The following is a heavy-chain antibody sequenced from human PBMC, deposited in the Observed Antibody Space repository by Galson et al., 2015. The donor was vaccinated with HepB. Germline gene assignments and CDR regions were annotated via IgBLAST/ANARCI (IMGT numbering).Heavy chain of an antibody. D-gene: IGHD2-2*01. V-gene: IGHV3-11*06. CDR2: ISSSSSYT. J-gene: IGHJ5*02. CDR3: ARGTSSTSGIWFDP. Sequence: SLRLSCAASGFTFSDYYMSWIRQAPGKGLEWVSYISSSSSYTNYADSVKGRFTISRDNAKNSLYLQMNSLRAEDTAVYYCARGTSSTSGIWFDPWGQGTLVTVSS. CDR1: GFTFSDYY.